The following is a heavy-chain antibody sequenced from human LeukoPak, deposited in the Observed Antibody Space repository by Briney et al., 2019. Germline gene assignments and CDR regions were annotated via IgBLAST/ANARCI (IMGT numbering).Heavy chain of an antibody. Sequence: GSLRLSCAASGFTFSSYSMNWIRQPPGKGLEWTGEINHSGSTNYNPSLKSRVTISVDTSKNQFSLKLSSVTAADTAVYYCARHNVLWFGANWFDPWGQGTLVTVSS. J-gene: IGHJ5*02. CDR1: GFTFSSYS. CDR2: INHSGST. D-gene: IGHD3-10*01. CDR3: ARHNVLWFGANWFDP. V-gene: IGHV4-34*01.